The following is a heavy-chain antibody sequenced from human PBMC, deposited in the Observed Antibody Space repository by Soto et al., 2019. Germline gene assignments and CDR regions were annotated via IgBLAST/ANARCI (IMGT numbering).Heavy chain of an antibody. CDR3: AKEYEYSSGWERIDY. D-gene: IGHD6-19*01. J-gene: IGHJ4*02. CDR2: ISGSGIST. V-gene: IGHV3-23*01. Sequence: EVQLLESGGGLVQSGGSLRLSCAASGFTFSSYAMSWVRQAPGKGLEWVSAISGSGISTYYADSVKGRFTISRDNSKNTLYLQRNSLRAEDTAVYYCAKEYEYSSGWERIDYWGQGTLVTVSS. CDR1: GFTFSSYA.